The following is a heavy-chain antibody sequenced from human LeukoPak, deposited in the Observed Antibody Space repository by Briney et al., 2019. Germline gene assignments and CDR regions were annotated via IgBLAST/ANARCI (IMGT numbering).Heavy chain of an antibody. D-gene: IGHD6-13*01. V-gene: IGHV4-4*09. Sequence: SETLSLTCTVSGGSISGYYWSWIRQPPGKGLEWIGHIYITGSTNYNPSLKSRVTMSVDTSKNQFSLRLTSVTAADTAVYYCARLYSSSWYGYYFDYWGQGTLVPDSS. CDR1: GGSISGYY. J-gene: IGHJ4*02. CDR3: ARLYSSSWYGYYFDY. CDR2: IYITGST.